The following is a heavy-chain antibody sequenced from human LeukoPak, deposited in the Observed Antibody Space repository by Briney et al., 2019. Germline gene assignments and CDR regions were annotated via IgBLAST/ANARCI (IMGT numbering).Heavy chain of an antibody. Sequence: PGGSLRLSCAASGFTFSSYEMNWLRQAPGKALEGASYIGSSATAIYYEDSVKGRFTIYRDSATNSLYLQMNRLRGEDTAVYYCARGYRYGLDDWGQGTLVTVSS. CDR3: ARGYRYGLDD. CDR2: IGSSATAI. D-gene: IGHD5-18*01. V-gene: IGHV3-48*03. CDR1: GFTFSSYE. J-gene: IGHJ4*02.